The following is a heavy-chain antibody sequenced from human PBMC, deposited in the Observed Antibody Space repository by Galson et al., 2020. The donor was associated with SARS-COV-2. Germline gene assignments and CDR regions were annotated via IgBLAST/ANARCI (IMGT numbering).Heavy chain of an antibody. CDR1: GGSISSGGFH. Sequence: SETLSLTCTVSGGSISSGGFHWSWIRQHPRKGLEWIGYISYSGTSYFNPSLRSRVAISVDTSKNQFSLKLSSVTAADTAVYYCARDESYGMDVWGQGTTVTVSS. J-gene: IGHJ6*02. CDR2: ISYSGTS. V-gene: IGHV4-31*03. CDR3: ARDESYGMDV.